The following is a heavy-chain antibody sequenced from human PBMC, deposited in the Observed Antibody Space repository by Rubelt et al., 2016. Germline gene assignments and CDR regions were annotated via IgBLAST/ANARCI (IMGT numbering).Heavy chain of an antibody. V-gene: IGHV3-73*01. J-gene: IGHJ4*02. CDR2: IRSKANSYAT. CDR1: GFTFSSYW. CDR3: TRLGTRH. D-gene: IGHD7-27*01. Sequence: EVQLVESGGGLVQPGGSLRLSCAASGFTFSSYWMSWVRQAPGKGLEWVGRIRSKANSYATAYAASVKGRFTSSRDDSKNTAYLQMNSLKTEDTAVYYCTRLGTRHWGQGTLVTVSS.